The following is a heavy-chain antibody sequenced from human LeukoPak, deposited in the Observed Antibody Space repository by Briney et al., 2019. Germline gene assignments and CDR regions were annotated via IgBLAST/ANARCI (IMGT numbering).Heavy chain of an antibody. V-gene: IGHV4-39*07. CDR3: ARAGSGYDYYFYYYMDV. CDR2: IYYSGST. CDR1: GGSISSSSYY. Sequence: SETLSLTCTVSGGSISSSSYYWGWIRQPPGKGLEWIGSIYYSGSTYYNPSLKSRVTISVDTSKNQFSLKLSSVTAADTAVYYCARAGSGYDYYFYYYMDVWGKGTTVTVS. D-gene: IGHD5-12*01. J-gene: IGHJ6*03.